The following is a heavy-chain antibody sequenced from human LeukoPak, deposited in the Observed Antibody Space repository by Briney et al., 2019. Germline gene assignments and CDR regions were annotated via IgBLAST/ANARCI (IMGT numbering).Heavy chain of an antibody. CDR2: ISYDGSNK. CDR3: ARVVTDSSGYKGFDY. CDR1: GFTFSSYG. V-gene: IGHV3-30*03. D-gene: IGHD3-22*01. J-gene: IGHJ4*02. Sequence: QPGRSLRLPCAASGFTFSSYGMHWVRQAPGKGLEWVAVISYDGSNKYYADSVKGRFTISRDNAKNSLYLQMNSLRAEDTAVYYCARVVTDSSGYKGFDYWGQGTLVTVSS.